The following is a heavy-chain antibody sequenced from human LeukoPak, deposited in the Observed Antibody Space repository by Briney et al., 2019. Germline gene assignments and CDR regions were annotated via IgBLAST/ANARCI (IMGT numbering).Heavy chain of an antibody. CDR2: INSDGSRT. CDR1: GFAFSTYW. CDR3: ARPPYVWGSYRYTDNLFDY. J-gene: IGHJ4*02. V-gene: IGHV3-74*01. D-gene: IGHD3-16*02. Sequence: VGCLRLSCAASGFAFSTYWMHWVRQAPGQGLLWVSRINSDGSRTIYADSVKGRFTISRDNARNTLYLQMNSLRAEDTAVYYCARPPYVWGSYRYTDNLFDYWGQGTLVTVSS.